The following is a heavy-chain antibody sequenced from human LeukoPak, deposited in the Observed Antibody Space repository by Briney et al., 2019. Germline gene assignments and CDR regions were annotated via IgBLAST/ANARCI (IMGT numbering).Heavy chain of an antibody. Sequence: PSETLSLTCTVSGASISSYYWSWIRQPPGKGLEWIGYIFHSGSTNYNPSLKSRVTISVDTSKTQFSLKLTSVTAADTAVYYCATYLSGSYLSWFDSWGQGTLVTVSS. CDR3: ATYLSGSYLSWFDS. CDR1: GASISSYY. J-gene: IGHJ5*01. V-gene: IGHV4-59*01. D-gene: IGHD1-26*01. CDR2: IFHSGST.